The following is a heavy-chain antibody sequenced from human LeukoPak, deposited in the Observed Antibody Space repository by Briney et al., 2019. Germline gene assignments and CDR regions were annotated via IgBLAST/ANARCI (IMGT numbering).Heavy chain of an antibody. D-gene: IGHD2-15*01. J-gene: IGHJ4*02. Sequence: GGSLRLSCAASGFTFSSYAMSWVRQAPGKGLEWVSAISGSGGSTYSADSVKGRFTISRDNSKNTLCLKMKSLRTEATAVYYCAKDPGGGSIVVYFDYWGQGTLVTVSS. V-gene: IGHV3-23*01. CDR2: ISGSGGST. CDR3: AKDPGGGSIVVYFDY. CDR1: GFTFSSYA.